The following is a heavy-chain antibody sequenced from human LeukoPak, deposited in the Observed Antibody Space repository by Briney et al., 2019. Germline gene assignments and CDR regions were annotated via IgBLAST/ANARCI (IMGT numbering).Heavy chain of an antibody. J-gene: IGHJ4*02. Sequence: ASVKVSCKASGYTFTSYGISWVRQAPRQGLEWMGWISAYNGNTNYAQMLQGRVTMTTDTSTSTAYMELRSLRSDDTAVYYCAYSYYYDSSGPILDYWGQGTLVTVSS. V-gene: IGHV1-18*01. CDR1: GYTFTSYG. CDR3: AYSYYYDSSGPILDY. D-gene: IGHD3-22*01. CDR2: ISAYNGNT.